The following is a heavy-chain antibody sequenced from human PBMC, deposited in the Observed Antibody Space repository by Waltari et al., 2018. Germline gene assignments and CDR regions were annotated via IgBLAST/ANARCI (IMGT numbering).Heavy chain of an antibody. CDR1: GFTFSSYE. CDR3: ARGITMVRGIVLTTLDY. CDR2: ISSGATRI. Sequence: EVQLVESGGGLVQPGGSLRLSCAASGFTFSSYEMNWVRQAPGEGVGRVSLISSGATRIYYKDSVQGRFTISRDNAKNSLYLEMSSLRAEDTAIYYCARGITMVRGIVLTTLDYWGQGTLVTVSS. J-gene: IGHJ4*02. V-gene: IGHV3-48*03. D-gene: IGHD3-10*01.